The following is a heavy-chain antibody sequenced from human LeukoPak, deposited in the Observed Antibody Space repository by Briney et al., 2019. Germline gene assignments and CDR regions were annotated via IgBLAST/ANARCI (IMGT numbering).Heavy chain of an antibody. D-gene: IGHD2-15*01. V-gene: IGHV3-33*01. J-gene: IGHJ5*02. CDR1: GFTFSNYG. CDR2: MWFDGSNK. CDR3: ARPGCSGGSCYYNWFDP. Sequence: GGSLRLSCAASGFTFSNYGLHWVRQAPGPGLEWLAVMWFDGSNKYYADSVKGRFTISRDNPKNTLYLQMNSPRAEDTAVYYWARPGCSGGSCYYNWFDPWGQGTLVTVSS.